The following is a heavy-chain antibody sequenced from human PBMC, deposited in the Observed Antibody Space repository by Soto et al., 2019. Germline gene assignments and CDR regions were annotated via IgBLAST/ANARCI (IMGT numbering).Heavy chain of an antibody. Sequence: EVQLLESGGGLVQPGGSLRLSCAASGFTFSSYAMSWVRQAPGKGLEWVSAISGSGGSTYYADSVKGRFTISRDNSKNTRYLQMNSLRAEDTAVYYCAKDLSPLTYYGMDVWGQGTTVTVSS. CDR2: ISGSGGST. CDR3: AKDLSPLTYYGMDV. J-gene: IGHJ6*02. D-gene: IGHD7-27*01. CDR1: GFTFSSYA. V-gene: IGHV3-23*01.